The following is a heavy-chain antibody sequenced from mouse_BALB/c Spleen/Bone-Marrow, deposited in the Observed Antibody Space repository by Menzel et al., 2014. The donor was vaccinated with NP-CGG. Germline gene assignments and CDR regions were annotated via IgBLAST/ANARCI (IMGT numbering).Heavy chain of an antibody. D-gene: IGHD2-3*01. Sequence: EVQGVESGGGLVKPGGSLKLSCAASGFTFSSYTMSWVRQPPEKRLEWVATISSGGSYAYYPDSVKGRFTISRDNAKNTLFLQMSSLKSEDTAMYYCTRIYDCYAYWGQGTLVTVSA. CDR1: GFTFSSYT. CDR3: TRIYDCYAY. CDR2: ISSGGSYA. V-gene: IGHV5-6-4*01. J-gene: IGHJ3*01.